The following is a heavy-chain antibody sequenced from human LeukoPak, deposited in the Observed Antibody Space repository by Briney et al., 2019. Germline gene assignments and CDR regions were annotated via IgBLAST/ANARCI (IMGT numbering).Heavy chain of an antibody. J-gene: IGHJ6*04. Sequence: PGRSLRLSCAASGFTLDDYVMHWVRQAPGKGLEWVSGISWNSVSIGYADSVKGRFTISRDNAKNTLYLQMRAEDTAVYYCASLTVFGVGGGKGTTVTVSS. CDR1: GFTLDDYV. CDR3: ASLTVFGVG. V-gene: IGHV3-9*01. D-gene: IGHD3-3*01. CDR2: ISWNSVSI.